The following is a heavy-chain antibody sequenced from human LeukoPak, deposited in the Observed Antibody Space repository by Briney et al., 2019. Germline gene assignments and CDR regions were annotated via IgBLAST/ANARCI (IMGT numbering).Heavy chain of an antibody. V-gene: IGHV1-18*01. D-gene: IGHD3-22*01. CDR3: ATGYYYDSSGYYHDY. CDR1: GYTFTSYG. Sequence: ASVKVSCKASGYTFTSYGISWVRQAPGQGLEWMGWISAYNGNTNYAQKLQGRVTMTTDTSTSTAYMELRSLRSEDTAVYYCATGYYYDSSGYYHDYWGQGTLVTVSS. J-gene: IGHJ4*02. CDR2: ISAYNGNT.